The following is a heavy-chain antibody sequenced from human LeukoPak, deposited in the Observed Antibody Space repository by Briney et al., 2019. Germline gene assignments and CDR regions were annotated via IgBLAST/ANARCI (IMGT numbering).Heavy chain of an antibody. CDR3: ARGYYDSSGSNWFDP. D-gene: IGHD3-22*01. Sequence: SETLSLTCTVSGVSISSGDYYWSWIRQPPGKGLEWIGYIYYSGSTYYNPSLKSRVTISVDTSKNQFSLKLSSVTAADTAVYYCARGYYDSSGSNWFDPWGQGTLVTVSS. J-gene: IGHJ5*02. V-gene: IGHV4-30-4*08. CDR1: GVSISSGDYY. CDR2: IYYSGST.